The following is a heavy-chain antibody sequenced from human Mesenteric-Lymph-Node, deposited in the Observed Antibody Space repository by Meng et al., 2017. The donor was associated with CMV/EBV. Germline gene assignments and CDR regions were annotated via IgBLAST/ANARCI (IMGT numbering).Heavy chain of an antibody. CDR2: INQNGDGE. Sequence: GESLKISCAASGFNFTAYAMHWVRQAPGKGLEWVANINQNGDGEHFVDSLKGRFTISRDNARNSLYLQMNSLRDGDTAVYYCARRGPGSWVTFDLWGQGTMVTVSS. CDR1: GFNFTAYA. CDR3: ARRGPGSWVTFDL. D-gene: IGHD3-10*01. J-gene: IGHJ3*01. V-gene: IGHV3-7*01.